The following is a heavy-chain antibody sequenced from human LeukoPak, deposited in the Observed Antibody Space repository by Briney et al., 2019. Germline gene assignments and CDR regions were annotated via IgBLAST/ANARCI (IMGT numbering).Heavy chain of an antibody. CDR2: INPNNGGK. Sequence: ASVKVSCKASGYTLTGYYMHWVRQAPGQGLEWMGWINPNNGGKNYAHKLQGRVTMTRDTSNNTAYLELSRLRSDDTAVYYCARDIVMVTYWFDPWGEGGLVTVSS. J-gene: IGHJ5*02. CDR1: GYTLTGYY. V-gene: IGHV1-2*02. D-gene: IGHD5-18*01. CDR3: ARDIVMVTYWFDP.